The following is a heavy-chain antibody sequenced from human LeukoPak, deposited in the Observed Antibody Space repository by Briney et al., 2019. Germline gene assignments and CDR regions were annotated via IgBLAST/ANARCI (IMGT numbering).Heavy chain of an antibody. Sequence: GRSLRLSCVASGFAFSSNGMHWVRQAPGKGLEWVAVTSNDERSKYYADSVKGRFTISRDNSKNTLYLQMNSLRAEDTAVYYCVKDRGDGYNYDYWGQVTLVTVSA. V-gene: IGHV3-30*18. J-gene: IGHJ4*02. D-gene: IGHD5-24*01. CDR1: GFAFSSNG. CDR2: TSNDERSK. CDR3: VKDRGDGYNYDY.